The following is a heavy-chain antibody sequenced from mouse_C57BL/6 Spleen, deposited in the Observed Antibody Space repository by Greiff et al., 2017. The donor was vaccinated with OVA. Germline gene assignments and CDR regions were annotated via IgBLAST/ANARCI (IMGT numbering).Heavy chain of an antibody. CDR2: ISSGSSTI. CDR1: GFTFSDYG. V-gene: IGHV5-17*01. J-gene: IGHJ1*03. D-gene: IGHD1-1*01. CDR3: ARQGYYYGSSYDFDV. Sequence: EVQLVESGGGLVKPGGSLKLSCAASGFTFSDYGMHWVRQAPEKGLEWVAYISSGSSTIYYADTVKGRFTISSDNATNTLFLQMTSVRSGDTAMYYCARQGYYYGSSYDFDVWGTGTTVTVSS.